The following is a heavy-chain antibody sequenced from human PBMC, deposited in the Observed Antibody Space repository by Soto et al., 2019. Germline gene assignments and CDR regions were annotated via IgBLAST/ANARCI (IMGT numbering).Heavy chain of an antibody. CDR1: GYTFTSYG. J-gene: IGHJ6*03. CDR2: ISAYNGNT. CDR3: ATDGKVSPLYGAGSQYYYYYYTDV. D-gene: IGHD3-10*01. V-gene: IGHV1-18*01. Sequence: GASVKVSCKASGYTFTSYGISWVRQAPGQGLEWMGWISAYNGNTNYAQKLQGRVTMTTDTSTSTAYMELRSLRSDDTAVYYCATDGKVSPLYGAGSQYYYYYYTDVWGKATTVTAAS.